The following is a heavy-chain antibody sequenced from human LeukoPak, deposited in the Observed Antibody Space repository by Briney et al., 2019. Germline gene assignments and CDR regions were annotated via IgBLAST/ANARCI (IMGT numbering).Heavy chain of an antibody. J-gene: IGHJ4*02. CDR2: ISAYNGNT. CDR3: ARVRDTAMPSDY. Sequence: ASVKVSCKASGYTFTSYGISWVRQAPGQGLAWMGWISAYNGNTNYAQKLQGRVTMTTDTSTSTAYMELRSLRSDDTAVYYCARVRDTAMPSDYWGQGTLVTVSS. V-gene: IGHV1-18*04. CDR1: GYTFTSYG. D-gene: IGHD5-18*01.